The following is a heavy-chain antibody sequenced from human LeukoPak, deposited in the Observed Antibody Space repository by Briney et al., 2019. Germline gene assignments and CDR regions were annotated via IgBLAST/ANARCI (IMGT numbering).Heavy chain of an antibody. J-gene: IGHJ6*02. D-gene: IGHD5-24*01. V-gene: IGHV3-73*01. Sequence: GSLKLSCAASGFTFSGSGRHWVRPAPGKGLVWVGRIRSKVNSYAKAYAAWVKGRFTNSREASKNTVYMQMNRPKTDDTAVTYWTRRRDGYRDYYYGMAVWAQETTVTVSS. CDR2: IRSKVNSYAK. CDR1: GFTFSGSG. CDR3: TRRRDGYRDYYYGMAV.